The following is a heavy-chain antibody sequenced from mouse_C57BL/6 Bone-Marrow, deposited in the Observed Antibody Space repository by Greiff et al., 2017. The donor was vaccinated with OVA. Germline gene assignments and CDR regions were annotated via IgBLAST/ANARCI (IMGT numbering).Heavy chain of an antibody. CDR2: IDPETGGT. CDR1: GYTFTDYE. CDR3: TRCYNWDNWYVDV. D-gene: IGHD4-1*02. Sequence: VQLQQSGAELVRPGASVTLSCKASGYTFTDYEMHWVKPPPLHGLAWIGAIDPETGGTDYNQKFKGKAILTADKSSSTAYMELRSLTSEDSAVYYCTRCYNWDNWYVDVWGTGTTVTVSS. V-gene: IGHV1-15*01. J-gene: IGHJ1*03.